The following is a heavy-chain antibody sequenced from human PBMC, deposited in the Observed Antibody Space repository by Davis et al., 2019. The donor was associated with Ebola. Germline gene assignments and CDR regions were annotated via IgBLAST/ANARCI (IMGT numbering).Heavy chain of an antibody. CDR1: GFTFDDYA. Sequence: SLKISCAASGFTFDDYAMHWVRQAPGKGLEWVSGISWNSGSIGYADSVKGRFTISRDNAKNSLYLQMNSLRAEDTALYYCAKCQYGSGRPRYYYYYGMDVWGQGTTVTVSS. J-gene: IGHJ6*02. D-gene: IGHD3-10*01. CDR2: ISWNSGSI. V-gene: IGHV3-9*01. CDR3: AKCQYGSGRPRYYYYYGMDV.